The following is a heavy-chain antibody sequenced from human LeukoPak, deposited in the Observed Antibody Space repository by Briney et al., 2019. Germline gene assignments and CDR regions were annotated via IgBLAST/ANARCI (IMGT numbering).Heavy chain of an antibody. J-gene: IGHJ4*02. CDR3: ARRGYSYGCRDCGYYFDY. CDR1: GGSFSGYY. V-gene: IGHV4-34*01. CDR2: INHSGST. D-gene: IGHD5-18*01. Sequence: SETLSPTCAVYGGSFSGYYWSWIRQPPGKGREWIGEINHSGSTNYNPSLKSRVTISVDTSKNQFSLKLTSVTAADTAVYYCARRGYSYGCRDCGYYFDYWGQGTLVTVSS.